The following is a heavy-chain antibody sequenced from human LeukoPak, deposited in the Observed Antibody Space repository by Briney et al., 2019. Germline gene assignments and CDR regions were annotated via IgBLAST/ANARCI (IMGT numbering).Heavy chain of an antibody. Sequence: SEALSLTCTVSGGSISSGGYYWSWIRQHPGKGLEWIGYIYYSGSTYYNPSLKSRVTISVDTSKNQFSLKLTSVTAADTAVYYRARGGEGYNYVSWGQGTLVTVSS. D-gene: IGHD5-24*01. CDR2: IYYSGST. J-gene: IGHJ4*02. CDR3: ARGGEGYNYVS. V-gene: IGHV4-31*03. CDR1: GGSISSGGYY.